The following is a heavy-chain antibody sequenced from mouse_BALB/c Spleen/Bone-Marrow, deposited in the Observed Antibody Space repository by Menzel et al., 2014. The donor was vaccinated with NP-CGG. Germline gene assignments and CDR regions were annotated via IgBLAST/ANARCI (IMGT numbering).Heavy chain of an antibody. D-gene: IGHD1-1*01. CDR3: AREDGLWYFDV. V-gene: IGHV1-9*01. J-gene: IGHJ1*01. Sequence: QVQLQQSGAGLMKPGASVKISCKATGYTFSSYWIEWVKQRPGHGLEWIGEILPGSGSTNYNEKFKGKATFTADTSSNTAYMQRSSLTSEDSAVYYCAREDGLWYFDVWGAGTTVTVSS. CDR1: GYTFSSYW. CDR2: ILPGSGST.